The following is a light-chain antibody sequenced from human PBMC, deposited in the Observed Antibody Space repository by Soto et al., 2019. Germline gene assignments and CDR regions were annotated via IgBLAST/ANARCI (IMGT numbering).Light chain of an antibody. CDR2: GNS. CDR3: QSYDSSLSGWV. V-gene: IGLV1-40*01. Sequence: QSVLTQPPSVSGAPGQRVTISCTGYNSNIGAGYDVHWYQQLPGTAPKLLIYGNSNRPSGVPDRFSASKSGTSASLAITGLQAEDEAEYYCQSYDSSLSGWVFGGRTKLTVL. CDR1: NSNIGAGYD. J-gene: IGLJ3*02.